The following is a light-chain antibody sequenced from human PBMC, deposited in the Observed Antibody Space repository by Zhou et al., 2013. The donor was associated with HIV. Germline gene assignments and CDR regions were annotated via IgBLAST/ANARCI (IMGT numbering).Light chain of an antibody. CDR3: QQYASSIT. J-gene: IGKJ4*01. CDR2: GAD. CDR1: QSVGSR. V-gene: IGKV3-20*01. Sequence: EVVLTQSPGTLSLSPGERATLSCRASQSVGSRLAWHQQKPGQAPRLLIYGADRRATDIPDRFSGSASGTDFNLTITRLEPEDFALYFCQQYASSITFGGGTNVQIK.